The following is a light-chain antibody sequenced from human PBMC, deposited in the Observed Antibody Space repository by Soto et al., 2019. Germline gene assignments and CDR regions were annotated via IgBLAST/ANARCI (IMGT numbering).Light chain of an antibody. V-gene: IGKV3-20*01. J-gene: IGKJ5*01. Sequence: EIVLTQSPGTLSLSPGERATLSCRASERLSSVYLAWYQQRPGQAPRLLIYDISTRATGIPTRFSGSGSGTEFTLTISSLQAEDIATYFCQQYDSVFTFGQGTRLEIK. CDR2: DIS. CDR1: ERLSSVY. CDR3: QQYDSVFT.